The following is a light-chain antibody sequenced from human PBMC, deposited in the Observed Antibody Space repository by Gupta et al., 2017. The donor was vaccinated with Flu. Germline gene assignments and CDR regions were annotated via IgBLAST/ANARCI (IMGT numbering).Light chain of an antibody. J-gene: IGLJ3*02. CDR3: QSFDNSLSGSV. Sequence: HSVLTQPPSVSGAPGQRLTISCTVGSFKIGTDFDIRWYQQLPGTAPKLLIYGNAYRPSGVPNRFSGSKSGTSASLAITGLQAEDDADYYCQSFDNSLSGSVFGGGTKLTVL. CDR2: GNA. V-gene: IGLV1-40*01. CDR1: SFKIGTDFD.